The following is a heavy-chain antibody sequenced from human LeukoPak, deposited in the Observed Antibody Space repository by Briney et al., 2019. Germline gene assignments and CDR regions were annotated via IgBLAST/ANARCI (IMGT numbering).Heavy chain of an antibody. D-gene: IGHD4-17*01. V-gene: IGHV3-23*01. CDR1: GFTFSSYG. Sequence: GGSLRLSCAASGFTFSSYGMSWVSQAPGKGLEWVSAISGSGGSTYYADSVKGRFTISRDNSKNTLYLQMNSLRPEDTAVYYCAKGGASVTRYVDYWGQGTLVTVSS. CDR3: AKGGASVTRYVDY. J-gene: IGHJ4*02. CDR2: ISGSGGST.